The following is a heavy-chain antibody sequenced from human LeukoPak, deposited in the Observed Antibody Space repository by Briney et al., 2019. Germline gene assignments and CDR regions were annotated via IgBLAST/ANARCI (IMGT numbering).Heavy chain of an antibody. CDR1: GYTFTSYD. J-gene: IGHJ6*02. Sequence: ASVKVSCKASGYTFTSYDINWVRQATGQGLEWMGWMNPNSGNTGYAQKFQGRVTMTRNTSISTAYMELSSLRSEDTAVYYCARGDDYGDYGGYYGMDVRGQGTTVTVSS. V-gene: IGHV1-8*01. CDR3: ARGDDYGDYGGYYGMDV. CDR2: MNPNSGNT. D-gene: IGHD4-17*01.